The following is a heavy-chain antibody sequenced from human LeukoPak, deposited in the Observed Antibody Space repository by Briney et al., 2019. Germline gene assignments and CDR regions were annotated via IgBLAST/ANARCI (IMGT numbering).Heavy chain of an antibody. CDR2: ITSSSSYI. D-gene: IGHD1-26*01. CDR1: GFTFSSYN. CDR3: ARDPYSGSYGPYYYYYMDV. Sequence: GGSLRLSSAASGFTFSSYNMNWVRQAPGKGPEWVSSITSSSSYIYYADSVKGRFTISRDNAKNSLYLQMDSLRVEDTAVYYCARDPYSGSYGPYYYYYMDVWGKGTTVTISS. J-gene: IGHJ6*03. V-gene: IGHV3-21*06.